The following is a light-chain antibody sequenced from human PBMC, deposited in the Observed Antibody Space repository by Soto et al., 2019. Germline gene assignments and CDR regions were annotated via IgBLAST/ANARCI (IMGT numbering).Light chain of an antibody. CDR3: RSYTSSSTWV. CDR1: SSDVGGYNY. CDR2: EVS. V-gene: IGLV2-14*01. J-gene: IGLJ3*02. Sequence: QSALTQPASVSGSPGQSITISCTGTSSDVGGYNYVSWYQQHPGKAPKLMIYEVSNRPSGVSNRFSGSKSGNTASLTISGLQADDEAHYYCRSYTSSSTWVFGGGTKVTVL.